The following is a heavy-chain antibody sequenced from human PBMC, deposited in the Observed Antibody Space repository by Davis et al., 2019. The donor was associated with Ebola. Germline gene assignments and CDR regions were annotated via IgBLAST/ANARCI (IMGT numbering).Heavy chain of an antibody. CDR1: GFTFSSYG. V-gene: IGHV3-30*03. J-gene: IGHJ6*02. Sequence: GESLKISCAASGFTFSSYGMHWVRQAPGKGLEWVAVISYDGSNKYYADSVKGRFTISRDNSKNTLYLQMNSLRAEDTAVYYCVPRNYYGMDVWGQGTTVTVSS. CDR2: ISYDGSNK. CDR3: VPRNYYGMDV.